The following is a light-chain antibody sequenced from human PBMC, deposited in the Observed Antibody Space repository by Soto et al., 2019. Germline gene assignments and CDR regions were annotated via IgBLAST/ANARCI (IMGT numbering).Light chain of an antibody. CDR3: QQYETFLGT. V-gene: IGKV1-5*01. J-gene: IGKJ1*01. Sequence: DIRMNESPSTVSASVRDTVTVTCRASQSVSGWLAWYQQKPGEAPKLLIYDASALPRGVPSRFSGSGSGTKFTLTIASLQPDDFATYYCQQYETFLGTFGPGTKVDI. CDR1: QSVSGW. CDR2: DAS.